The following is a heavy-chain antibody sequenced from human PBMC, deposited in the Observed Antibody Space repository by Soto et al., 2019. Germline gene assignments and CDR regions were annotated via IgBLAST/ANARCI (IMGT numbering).Heavy chain of an antibody. J-gene: IGHJ5*02. Sequence: SETLSLTCTVSGGSISSGGYYWSWIRQHPGKGLEWIGYIYYSGSTYYNPSLKSRVTISVDTSKNQFSLKLSSVTAADTAVYYCARVKAIFGVVTTAYNWFDPWGQGTLVTVSS. CDR1: GGSISSGGYY. V-gene: IGHV4-31*03. CDR3: ARVKAIFGVVTTAYNWFDP. D-gene: IGHD3-3*01. CDR2: IYYSGST.